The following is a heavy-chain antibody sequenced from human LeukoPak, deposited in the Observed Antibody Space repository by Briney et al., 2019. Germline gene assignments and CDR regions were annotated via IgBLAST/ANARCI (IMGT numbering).Heavy chain of an antibody. CDR1: GFTFSSYA. V-gene: IGHV3-23*01. CDR2: ISGSGGST. Sequence: GGSLRLSCAASGFTFSSYAMSWVRQAPGKGLEWVSAISGSGGSTYYADSVKGRFTISRDNSKNTLYLQMNSLRAEDTAVYYCAKGGTMVRGVADFDYWGQGTLVTVSS. D-gene: IGHD3-10*01. J-gene: IGHJ4*02. CDR3: AKGGTMVRGVADFDY.